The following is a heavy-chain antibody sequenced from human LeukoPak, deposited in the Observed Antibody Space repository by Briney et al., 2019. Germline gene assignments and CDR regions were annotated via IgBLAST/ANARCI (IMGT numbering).Heavy chain of an antibody. V-gene: IGHV4-59*06. CDR2: IYYSGST. D-gene: IGHD6-13*01. CDR1: GGSMSPYH. J-gene: IGHJ4*02. Sequence: PSETLSLTCTVSGGSMSPYHWGWIRQPPGKGLEWIGYIYYSGSTYYNPSLKSRVTISVDTSKNQFSLKLSSVTAADTAVYYCARDSSSWYAVDYWGQGTLVTVSS. CDR3: ARDSSSWYAVDY.